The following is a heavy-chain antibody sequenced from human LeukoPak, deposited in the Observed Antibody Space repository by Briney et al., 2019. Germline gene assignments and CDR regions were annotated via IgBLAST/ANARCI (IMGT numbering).Heavy chain of an antibody. Sequence: GGSLRLSCAVSGFSVNDNSMSWVRQAPGKGLQWVSVMFPDGRTYYADSVKGRFTISRDLARNTLLLQMHSLRADDTAVHYCARTNPVYGDYDYWGQGTLVTVSS. CDR1: GFSVNDNS. V-gene: IGHV3-53*01. CDR3: ARTNPVYGDYDY. D-gene: IGHD4-17*01. J-gene: IGHJ4*02. CDR2: MFPDGRT.